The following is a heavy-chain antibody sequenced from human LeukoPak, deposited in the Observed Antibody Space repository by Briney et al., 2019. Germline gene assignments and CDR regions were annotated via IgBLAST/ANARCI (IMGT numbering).Heavy chain of an antibody. J-gene: IGHJ4*02. Sequence: GGSLRLSCAASGFTFSSYAMSWVRQAPGKGLEWDSAISGSDGSTYYADSVKGRFTISRDNSKNTLFLQMNSLRVEDTAVYYCAKEMTGGWPFDYWGQGILVTVSS. CDR2: ISGSDGST. CDR1: GFTFSSYA. CDR3: AKEMTGGWPFDY. D-gene: IGHD6-19*01. V-gene: IGHV3-23*01.